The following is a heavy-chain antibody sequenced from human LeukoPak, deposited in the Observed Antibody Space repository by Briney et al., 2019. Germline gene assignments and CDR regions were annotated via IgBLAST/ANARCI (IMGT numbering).Heavy chain of an antibody. CDR2: ISSNGGST. Sequence: GGSLRLSCSASGFTFSSYAMHWVRQAPGKGLEYVSAISSNGGSTYYADSVKGRFTISRDNSKNTLYPQMSSLRAEDTAVYYCVKVGAYNWNDGPFDYWGQGTLVTVSS. CDR3: VKVGAYNWNDGPFDY. J-gene: IGHJ4*02. V-gene: IGHV3-64D*09. CDR1: GFTFSSYA. D-gene: IGHD1-1*01.